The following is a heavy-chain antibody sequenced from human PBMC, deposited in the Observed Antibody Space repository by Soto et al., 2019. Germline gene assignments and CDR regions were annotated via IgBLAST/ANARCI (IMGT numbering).Heavy chain of an antibody. Sequence: GVLRLSCAASGFTSSSYSMNWVRQAPGKGLEWVSYISSSSSTIYYADSVKGRFTISRDNAKNSLYLQMNSLRDEDTAVHYCARVLRTIVGATTDAFDIWGQGTMVTVSS. CDR2: ISSSSSTI. V-gene: IGHV3-48*02. CDR1: GFTSSSYS. CDR3: ARVLRTIVGATTDAFDI. J-gene: IGHJ3*02. D-gene: IGHD1-26*01.